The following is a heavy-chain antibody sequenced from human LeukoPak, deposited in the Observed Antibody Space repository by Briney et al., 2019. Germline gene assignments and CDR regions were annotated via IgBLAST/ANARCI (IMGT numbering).Heavy chain of an antibody. CDR3: ASHSATGGLDY. J-gene: IGHJ4*02. Sequence: GESLKISCKGSGYSFTTYWIGWVRQMPGKGLEWMGIIYPGASDTRYSPSFQGQVTISADKSISTASLQWNSLKASDTAIYYCASHSATGGLDYWGQGTLVTVSS. D-gene: IGHD3-16*01. CDR1: GYSFTTYW. V-gene: IGHV5-51*01. CDR2: IYPGASDT.